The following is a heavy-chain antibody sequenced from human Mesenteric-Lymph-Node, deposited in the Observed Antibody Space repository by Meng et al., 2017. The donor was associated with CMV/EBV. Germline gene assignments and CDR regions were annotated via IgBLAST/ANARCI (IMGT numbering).Heavy chain of an antibody. D-gene: IGHD3-22*01. CDR1: GYSFPNSW. CDR3: ARRRYDSSGYYFDY. V-gene: IGHV5-51*01. J-gene: IGHJ4*02. Sequence: GESLKISCKGSGYSFPNSWIGWVRQMPEKGLEWMGIIYPGDSDTRYSPSFQGQVTISADKSISTAYLQWSSLKASDTAMYYCARRRYDSSGYYFDYWGQGTLVTVSS. CDR2: IYPGDSDT.